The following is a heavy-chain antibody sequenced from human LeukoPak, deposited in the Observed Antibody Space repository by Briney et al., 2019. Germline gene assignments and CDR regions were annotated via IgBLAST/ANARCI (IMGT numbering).Heavy chain of an antibody. CDR3: AALSVAGTVVFDY. Sequence: SVKVSCKASGGTFSSYAISWVRQAPGQGLEWMGGIIPIFGTANYAQKFQGRVTITADDSTSTAYMDLSSLRSEDTAVYYCAALSVAGTVVFDYWGQGTLVTVSS. CDR2: IIPIFGTA. J-gene: IGHJ4*02. V-gene: IGHV1-69*13. CDR1: GGTFSSYA. D-gene: IGHD6-19*01.